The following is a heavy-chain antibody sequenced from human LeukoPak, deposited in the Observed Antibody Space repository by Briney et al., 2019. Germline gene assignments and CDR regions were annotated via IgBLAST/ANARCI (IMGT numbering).Heavy chain of an antibody. CDR3: ARGRGYCSGASCDIDY. D-gene: IGHD2-15*01. CDR1: GFTFNDYS. V-gene: IGHV3-48*04. Sequence: PGGSLRLFCAASGFTFNDYSMNWVRQAPGKGLEWVSNIISRGDTTHYADSVKGRFSISRDNAKNLVFLQLNSLRAEDTAVYHCARGRGYCSGASCDIDYWGQGTLVTVSS. CDR2: IISRGDTT. J-gene: IGHJ4*02.